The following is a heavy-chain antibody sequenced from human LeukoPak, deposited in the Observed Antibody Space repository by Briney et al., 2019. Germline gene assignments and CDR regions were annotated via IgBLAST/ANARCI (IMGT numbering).Heavy chain of an antibody. CDR3: ALRGLYCSASTCGGALHI. Sequence: SETLSLTCTVSGYSISSGYYWSWIRQHPGKGLEWIGYIYTSGTTNYNPSLKSRVTMSVDTSKGQLSLKLTSVTAADTAVYYCALRGLYCSASTCGGALHIWGQGTMVTVSS. V-gene: IGHV4-4*09. D-gene: IGHD2-15*01. CDR2: IYTSGTT. J-gene: IGHJ3*02. CDR1: GYSISSGYY.